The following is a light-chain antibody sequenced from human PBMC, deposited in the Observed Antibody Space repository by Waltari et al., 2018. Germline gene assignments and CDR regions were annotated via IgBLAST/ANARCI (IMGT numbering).Light chain of an antibody. J-gene: IGLJ3*02. CDR2: ESN. Sequence: QSVLTQPPSLSAAPGQRVTISCSGSGPNIGSFSVPWFQPLPGTAPKLLIYESNKRPSGIPARFSASRSVTSATLTITGLQTGDEGDYFCASWDNSLNGGVFGGGTKLTVL. V-gene: IGLV1-51*02. CDR1: GPNIGSFS. CDR3: ASWDNSLNGGV.